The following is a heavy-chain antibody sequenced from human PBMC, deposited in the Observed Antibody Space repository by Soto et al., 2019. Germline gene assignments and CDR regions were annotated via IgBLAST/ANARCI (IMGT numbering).Heavy chain of an antibody. Sequence: QVQLVESGGGVVQPGRSLRLSCAASGFTFSSYGMHWVRQAPGKGLEWVAVISYDGSNKYYADSVKGRFTISRDNSKNPLYLQMNSRRAEDTAVYYCAKDTEQCSGGSCYSGSYYGMDVWGQGTTVTVSS. CDR1: GFTFSSYG. D-gene: IGHD2-15*01. V-gene: IGHV3-30*18. CDR3: AKDTEQCSGGSCYSGSYYGMDV. J-gene: IGHJ6*02. CDR2: ISYDGSNK.